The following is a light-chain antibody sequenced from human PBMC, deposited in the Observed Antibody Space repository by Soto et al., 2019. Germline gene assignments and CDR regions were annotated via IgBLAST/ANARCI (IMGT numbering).Light chain of an antibody. V-gene: IGKV2-28*01. CDR2: LGS. J-gene: IGKJ3*01. CDR3: MQALHTPL. Sequence: DIVMTQSPLSLPGTRGEPASISCISSQILLHSNGYNYLDWYLQKPGQSPQLLIYLGSNRASGVPDRFSGSGSGTDFTLKISRVEAEDVGVYYCMQALHTPLFGSGTKVDIK. CDR1: QILLHSNGYNY.